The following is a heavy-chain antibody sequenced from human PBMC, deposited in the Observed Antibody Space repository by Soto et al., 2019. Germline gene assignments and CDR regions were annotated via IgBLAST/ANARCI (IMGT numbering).Heavy chain of an antibody. V-gene: IGHV3-23*01. Sequence: GGSLRLSCAASGFTFSSYAMSWVRQAPGKGLEWVSAISGSGGSTYYADSVKGRFTISRDNSKNTLYLQMNSLRAEDTAVYYCAKEQGGYCSGGSCYSIPGYMDVWGKGTTVTVSS. J-gene: IGHJ6*03. CDR2: ISGSGGST. CDR1: GFTFSSYA. CDR3: AKEQGGYCSGGSCYSIPGYMDV. D-gene: IGHD2-15*01.